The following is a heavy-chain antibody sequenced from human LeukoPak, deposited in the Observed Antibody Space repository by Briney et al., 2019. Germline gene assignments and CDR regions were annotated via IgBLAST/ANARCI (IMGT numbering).Heavy chain of an antibody. D-gene: IGHD1-26*01. CDR2: IWPGDSEI. V-gene: IGHV5-51*01. CDR3: ARQYGVVSGNYGVDY. J-gene: IGHJ4*02. CDR1: GYSFTSYW. Sequence: GESLKISCKGSGYSFTSYWIGWVRQMPGKGLEWMGIIWPGDSEIRYSPSFQGQVTISADKSISTAYLQWSSLKASDTAIYYCARQYGVVSGNYGVDYWGQGTLVTVSS.